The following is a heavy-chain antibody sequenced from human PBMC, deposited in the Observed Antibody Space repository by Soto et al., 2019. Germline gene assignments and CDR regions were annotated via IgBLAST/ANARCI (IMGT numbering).Heavy chain of an antibody. J-gene: IGHJ3*02. CDR2: ISWNSGSI. Sequence: DVQLVESGGGLVQPGRSLRLSCAASGFTFDDYAMHWVRQAPGKGLEWVSGISWNSGSIGYADSVKGRFTISRDNAKNSLYLQMNSLRAEDTALYYCANSAGTAGITIFGVVSNDDAFDIWGQGTMVTVSS. CDR3: ANSAGTAGITIFGVVSNDDAFDI. V-gene: IGHV3-9*01. D-gene: IGHD3-3*01. CDR1: GFTFDDYA.